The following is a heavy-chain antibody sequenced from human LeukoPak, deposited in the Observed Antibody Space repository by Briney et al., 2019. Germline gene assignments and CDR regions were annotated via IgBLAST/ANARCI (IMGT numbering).Heavy chain of an antibody. J-gene: IGHJ4*02. Sequence: PETPSLTCALHGGSFRGYHWNWIPHSPEKGLEWIGEIYDRGHTKHNPSLKSRGTISVDTSKKQFSLRLSSVTAADTAVDYCARDPTTVVTLPYYFDCWGRGAQVAVSS. CDR2: IYDRGHT. CDR1: GGSFRGYH. V-gene: IGHV4-34*01. D-gene: IGHD4-23*01. CDR3: ARDPTTVVTLPYYFDC.